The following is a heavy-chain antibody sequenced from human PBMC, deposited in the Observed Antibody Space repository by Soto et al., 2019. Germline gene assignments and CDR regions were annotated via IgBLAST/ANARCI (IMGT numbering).Heavy chain of an antibody. V-gene: IGHV4-31*03. CDR3: ASTEDFFDY. CDR1: GVSLTSGTYY. J-gene: IGHJ4*02. Sequence: QGQLQESGPGLVKPSQTLSLTCSVSGVSLTSGTYYWSWIRQQPGKGLEWIGYIFYSGSTDYNPSLKCRVNISVATSKTQLSLKLISVTGADAAVYYRASTEDFFDYWDEGTLVTVSS. CDR2: IFYSGST.